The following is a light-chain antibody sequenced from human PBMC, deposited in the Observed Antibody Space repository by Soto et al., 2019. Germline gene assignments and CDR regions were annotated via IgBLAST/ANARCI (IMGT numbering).Light chain of an antibody. CDR3: HQYDTYSWT. CDR1: QGISRW. J-gene: IGKJ1*01. CDR2: EAS. Sequence: DIQMTQSPSTLSASVGDTVTITCRAGQGISRWLAWYQQKPGRAPNLLIYEASPLESGVPSRFSGIGSGTEFTLTISSLHPDDFATYYCHQYDTYSWTFGQGTKVEIK. V-gene: IGKV1-5*03.